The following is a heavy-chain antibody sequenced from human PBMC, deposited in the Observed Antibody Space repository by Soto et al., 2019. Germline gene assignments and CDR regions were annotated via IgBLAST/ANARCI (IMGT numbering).Heavy chain of an antibody. V-gene: IGHV3-23*01. CDR3: GRGRASFYIDF. CDR1: GFTFGNYA. Sequence: GGSLRLSCVGSGFTFGNYAMSWVRQAPGKGLEWVSSITGIDGRTYYADSVKGRFTISRDNPKNTLYLQMNNLRAGDTAVYYCGRGRASFYIDFWGQGTLVTVSS. CDR2: ITGIDGRT. J-gene: IGHJ4*02. D-gene: IGHD2-2*02.